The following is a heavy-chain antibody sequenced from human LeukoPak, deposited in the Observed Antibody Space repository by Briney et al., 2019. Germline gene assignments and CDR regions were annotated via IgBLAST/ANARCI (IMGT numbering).Heavy chain of an antibody. J-gene: IGHJ6*02. CDR3: ARGAWFGDQTGTYYYYYGMDV. Sequence: ASVKVSCKASGYTFTSYDINWVRQATGQGLEWMGWMNPNSGNTGYAQKFQGRVTMTRNTPIRTAYMELSSLRSEDTAVYYCARGAWFGDQTGTYYYYYGMDVWGQGTTVTVSS. CDR2: MNPNSGNT. D-gene: IGHD3-10*01. CDR1: GYTFTSYD. V-gene: IGHV1-8*01.